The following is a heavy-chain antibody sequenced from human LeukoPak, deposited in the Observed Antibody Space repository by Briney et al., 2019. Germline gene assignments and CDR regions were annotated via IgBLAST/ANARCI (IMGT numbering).Heavy chain of an antibody. Sequence: SETLSLTCTVSGGSISSRDYYWTWIRQPPGKGLEWIGFLSYSGSTSYNPSLKSRIAISLDTSKSQFSLNLNSVTATDTAVYYCARGLDYGCSPLPHDAFDIWGQGALVTVSS. CDR1: GGSISSRDYY. CDR2: LSYSGST. J-gene: IGHJ3*02. D-gene: IGHD4-17*01. CDR3: ARGLDYGCSPLPHDAFDI. V-gene: IGHV4-30-4*08.